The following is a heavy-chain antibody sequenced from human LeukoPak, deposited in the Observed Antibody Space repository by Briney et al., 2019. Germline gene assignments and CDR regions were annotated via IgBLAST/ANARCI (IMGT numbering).Heavy chain of an antibody. J-gene: IGHJ6*03. D-gene: IGHD3-10*01. V-gene: IGHV3-43*02. Sequence: PGGSLRLSXAASGFTFDDYAMHWVRQAPGKGLEWVSLISGDGGSTYYADSVKGRFTISRDNSKNSLYLQMNSLRTEDTALYYCAKERSAHYYYYYMDVWGKGTTVTVSS. CDR2: ISGDGGST. CDR3: AKERSAHYYYYYMDV. CDR1: GFTFDDYA.